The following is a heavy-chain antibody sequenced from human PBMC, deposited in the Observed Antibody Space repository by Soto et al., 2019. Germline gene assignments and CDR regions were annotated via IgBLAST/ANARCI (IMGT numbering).Heavy chain of an antibody. V-gene: IGHV1-69*06. CDR2: IIPIFGTA. D-gene: IGHD1-26*01. J-gene: IGHJ6*02. CDR1: GGTFSSYA. Sequence: SVKVSCKASGGTFSSYAISWVRQAPGQGLEWMGGIIPIFGTANYAQKFQGRVTITADKSTSTAYMELSSLRSEDTAVYYCARERKDGIVGAFYYYYYGMDVWGQGTTVTVSS. CDR3: ARERKDGIVGAFYYYYYGMDV.